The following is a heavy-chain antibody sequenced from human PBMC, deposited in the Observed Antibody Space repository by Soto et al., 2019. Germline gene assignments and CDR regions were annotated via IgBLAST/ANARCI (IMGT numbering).Heavy chain of an antibody. CDR1: GLTSSDHY. J-gene: IGHJ4*02. D-gene: IGHD1-1*01. CDR2: RSNRGYFR. V-gene: IGHV3-11*06. CDR3: VRMGDKYNLLDY. Sequence: PGRPLTLSCAAWGLTSSDHYLSWSRQVRGKGLEWIGYRSNRGYFRRYAVSGKGRLSISRDKAKNSMYLEINSLRGDDTARYYCVRMGDKYNLLDYWGQGTPVTVSS.